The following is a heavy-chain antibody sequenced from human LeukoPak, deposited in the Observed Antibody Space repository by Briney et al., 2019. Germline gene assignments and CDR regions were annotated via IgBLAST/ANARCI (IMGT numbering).Heavy chain of an antibody. CDR1: GFSFSKYG. D-gene: IGHD3-10*01. CDR3: AKDRGMVRGARFDY. J-gene: IGHJ4*02. CDR2: IRNDGRNK. Sequence: GGSLRLSCAASGFSFSKYGMHWVRQAPGRGLEWVAFIRNDGRNKYYADSVKGRFTISRDNSKNTLYLQMNSLRAEDTAVYYCAKDRGMVRGARFDYWGQGTLVTVSS. V-gene: IGHV3-30*02.